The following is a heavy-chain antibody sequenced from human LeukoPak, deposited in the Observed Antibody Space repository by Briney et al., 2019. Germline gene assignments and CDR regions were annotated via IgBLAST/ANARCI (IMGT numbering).Heavy chain of an antibody. J-gene: IGHJ4*02. V-gene: IGHV3-30*18. D-gene: IGHD6-13*01. CDR1: GFTFSSYG. CDR3: AKDLGYSSSCFDY. CDR2: ISYDGSNK. Sequence: PGRSLRLSCAASGFTFSSYGMHWVRQAPGKGLEWVAVISYDGSNKYYADSVKGRFTISRDNSKNTPYLQMNSLRAEDTAVYYCAKDLGYSSSCFDYWGQGTLVTVSS.